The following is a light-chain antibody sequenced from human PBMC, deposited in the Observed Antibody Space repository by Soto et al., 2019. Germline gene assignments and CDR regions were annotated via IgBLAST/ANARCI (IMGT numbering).Light chain of an antibody. CDR2: DVS. CDR1: SSDVGGYNH. J-gene: IGLJ2*01. Sequence: QSALTQPASVSGSPGQSITISCTGTSSDVGGYNHVSWYQQHPGKAPKLMIYDVSNRPSGVSNRFSGSKSGSTASLTISGLQAEDEADYYCSSYTSSSTVVFGGGTQLTVL. CDR3: SSYTSSSTVV. V-gene: IGLV2-14*01.